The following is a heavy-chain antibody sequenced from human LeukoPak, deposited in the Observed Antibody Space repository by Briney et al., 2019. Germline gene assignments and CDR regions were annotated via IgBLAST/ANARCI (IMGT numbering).Heavy chain of an antibody. CDR3: ARGPYDNSGYRFDY. CDR1: GFTFRSYW. Sequence: GGSLRLSCAASGFTFRSYWMHWVRQAPGEGLVWVSRINGDGTTTSYADSVKGRFTISRDNSKNTLYLQMNSLRAEDTAVYYCARGPYDNSGYRFDYWGQGTLVTVSS. D-gene: IGHD3-22*01. CDR2: INGDGTTT. V-gene: IGHV3-74*01. J-gene: IGHJ4*02.